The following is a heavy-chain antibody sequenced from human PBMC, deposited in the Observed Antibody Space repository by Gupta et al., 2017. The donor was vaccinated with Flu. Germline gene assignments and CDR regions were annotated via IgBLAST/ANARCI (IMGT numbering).Heavy chain of an antibody. Sequence: QVQLVESGGGGVQPGTSLRLSCAASGITFSTFGMQGVRQSPGRGLEWVAVIAYDGSIQHYADAVKGRFTISRDNSDNTLYLQMNNLKPEDTAVYFCAKETTMYSSGWFFRDWGRGTQVTVSS. CDR2: IAYDGSIQ. V-gene: IGHV3-30*18. CDR3: AKETTMYSSGWFFRD. D-gene: IGHD6-13*01. J-gene: IGHJ4*02. CDR1: GITFSTFG.